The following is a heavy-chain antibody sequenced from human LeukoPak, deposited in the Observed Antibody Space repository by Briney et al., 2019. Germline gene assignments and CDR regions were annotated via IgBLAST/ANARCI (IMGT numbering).Heavy chain of an antibody. CDR1: RFTFTDYC. D-gene: IGHD3-3*01. CDR3: AKDPTIFGVVEKNPNVDY. CDR2: ISGSGGST. Sequence: GGSLRLSCAASRFTFTDYCMSWIRQAPGKGLEWVSAISGSGGSTYYADSVKGRFTISRDNSKNTLYLQMNSLRAEDTAVYYCAKDPTIFGVVEKNPNVDYWGQGTLVTVSS. V-gene: IGHV3-23*01. J-gene: IGHJ4*02.